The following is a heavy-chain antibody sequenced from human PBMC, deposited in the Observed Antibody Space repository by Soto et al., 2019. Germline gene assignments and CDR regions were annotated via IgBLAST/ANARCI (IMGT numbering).Heavy chain of an antibody. Sequence: ASVKVSCKASGYTFTGYYMHWVRQAPGQGLEWMGWISPNSGNTNYAQKLQGWVTMTTDTSTSTAYMELRSLRSDDTAVYYCASGRVATRFDYWGQGTLVTVSS. CDR3: ASGRVATRFDY. D-gene: IGHD5-12*01. CDR1: GYTFTGYY. J-gene: IGHJ4*02. V-gene: IGHV1-2*04. CDR2: ISPNSGNT.